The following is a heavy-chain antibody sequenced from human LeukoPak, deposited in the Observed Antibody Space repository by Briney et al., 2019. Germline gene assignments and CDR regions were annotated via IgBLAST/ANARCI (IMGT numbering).Heavy chain of an antibody. V-gene: IGHV3-74*01. CDR1: GFTFSSYW. Sequence: PGGSLRLSCAASGFTFSSYWMHWVRQAPGKGLVWVSRINSDGSSTSYADSVKGRFTISRDNAKNTLYLQMNSLRAEDMALYYCAKDKSYDSSGFLDYWGQGTLVTVSS. D-gene: IGHD3-22*01. J-gene: IGHJ4*02. CDR3: AKDKSYDSSGFLDY. CDR2: INSDGSST.